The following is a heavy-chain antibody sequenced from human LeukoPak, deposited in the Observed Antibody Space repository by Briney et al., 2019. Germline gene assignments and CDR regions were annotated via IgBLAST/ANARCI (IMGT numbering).Heavy chain of an antibody. J-gene: IGHJ4*02. V-gene: IGHV3-7*03. CDR1: GFTFSSYW. Sequence: GGSLRLSCAASGFTFSSYWMSWVRQAPGKGLEWVANIKQDGSEKYYVDSVKGRFTISRDNAKNSLYLQMNSLRADDTAVYYCASEGWRGYYGSGSATYFDYWGQGTLVTVSS. CDR2: IKQDGSEK. CDR3: ASEGWRGYYGSGSATYFDY. D-gene: IGHD3-10*01.